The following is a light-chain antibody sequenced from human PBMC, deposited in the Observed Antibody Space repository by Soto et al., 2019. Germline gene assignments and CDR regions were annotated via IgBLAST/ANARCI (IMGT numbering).Light chain of an antibody. CDR2: GAS. CDR1: QSVGSN. V-gene: IGKV3-11*01. Sequence: EVVLTQSPATLSLSPGERSTLSCRASQSVGSNLAWYQQKPGQAPRLLIYGASTRATGIPATFSGSGSGTEFTLTISSLEPEDFAVYYCQQRSNWYTFGQGTRLEIK. CDR3: QQRSNWYT. J-gene: IGKJ5*01.